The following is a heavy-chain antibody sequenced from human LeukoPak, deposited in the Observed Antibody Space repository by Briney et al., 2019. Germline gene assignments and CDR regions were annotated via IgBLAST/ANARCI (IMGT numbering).Heavy chain of an antibody. CDR2: IKQDETEK. D-gene: IGHD1-26*01. J-gene: IGHJ4*02. CDR1: GFSISNYW. Sequence: GGSLRLSCVASGFSISNYWVSWVRQAPGKGLEWVANIKQDETEKYYLDSVTGRFTISRDNAKNSLYLQMNSLRAEDTAVYYCARDKIVGATKLDYWGQGTLVTVSS. CDR3: ARDKIVGATKLDY. V-gene: IGHV3-7*01.